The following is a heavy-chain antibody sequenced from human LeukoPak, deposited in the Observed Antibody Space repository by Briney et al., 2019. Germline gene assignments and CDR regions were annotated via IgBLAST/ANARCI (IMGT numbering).Heavy chain of an antibody. J-gene: IGHJ4*02. CDR2: IRSKAYGGTT. D-gene: IGHD6-13*01. Sequence: GGSLRLSCTASGFTFGDYAMSWVRQAPGKGLEWVGFIRSKAYGGTTEYAASVKGRFTISRDDSKSIAYLQMNSLKTEDTAVYYCTRVELAAAGTFYFDYWGQGTLVTVSS. V-gene: IGHV3-49*04. CDR3: TRVELAAAGTFYFDY. CDR1: GFTFGDYA.